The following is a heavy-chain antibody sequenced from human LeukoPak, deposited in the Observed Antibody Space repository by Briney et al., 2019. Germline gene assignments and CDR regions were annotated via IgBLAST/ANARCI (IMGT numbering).Heavy chain of an antibody. CDR3: ARQNDFRLDY. V-gene: IGHV5-51*01. D-gene: IGHD3-3*01. J-gene: IGHJ4*02. CDR2: IYPGDSDT. CDR1: GYSFTSYW. Sequence: GESLKISCKGSGYSFTSYWIGWVRQMPGKGLEWMGIIYPGDSDTRYSPSLQGQVTISVDTSIGTAYLQWSNLKASGTAIYYCARQNDFRLDYWGQGTLVTVSS.